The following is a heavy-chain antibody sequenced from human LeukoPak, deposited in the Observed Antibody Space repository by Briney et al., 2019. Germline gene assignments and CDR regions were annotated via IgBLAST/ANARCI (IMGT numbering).Heavy chain of an antibody. CDR1: GLTFSSYE. Sequence: GGSLRLSCAASGLTFSSYEMNWVRQAAGKGLEWVSYISSSGSTKYYADSVKGRFTISRDNAKNSLYLQMISLRAEDTALYYCARVEGFIDYWGQGTLVTVSS. D-gene: IGHD3-16*02. J-gene: IGHJ4*02. V-gene: IGHV3-48*03. CDR2: ISSSGSTK. CDR3: ARVEGFIDY.